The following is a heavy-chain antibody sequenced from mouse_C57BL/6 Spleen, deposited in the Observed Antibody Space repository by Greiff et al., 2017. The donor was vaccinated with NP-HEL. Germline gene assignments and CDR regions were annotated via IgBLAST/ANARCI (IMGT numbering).Heavy chain of an antibody. D-gene: IGHD1-1*01. V-gene: IGHV6-3*01. CDR3: TITTVVATYWYFDV. J-gene: IGHJ1*03. CDR1: GFTFSNYW. Sequence: EVKVVESGGGLVQPGGSMKLSCVASGFTFSNYWMNWVRQSPEKGLEWVAQIRLKSDNYATHYAESVKGRFTISRDDSKSSVYLQMNNLRAEDTGIYYCTITTVVATYWYFDVWGTGTTVTVSS. CDR2: IRLKSDNYAT.